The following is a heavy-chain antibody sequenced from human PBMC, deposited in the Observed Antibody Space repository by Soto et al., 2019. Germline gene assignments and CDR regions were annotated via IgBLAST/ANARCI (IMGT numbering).Heavy chain of an antibody. J-gene: IGHJ3*02. CDR3: ASRRYCSGGSCTRGAFDI. V-gene: IGHV3-21*01. CDR1: GFTFSSYS. Sequence: GGSLRLSCAASGFTFSSYSMNWVRQAPGKGLEWVSSISSSSSYIYYADSVKGRFTISRDNAKNSLYLQMNSLRAEDTAVYYCASRRYCSGGSCTRGAFDIWGQGTMVTVSS. CDR2: ISSSSSYI. D-gene: IGHD2-15*01.